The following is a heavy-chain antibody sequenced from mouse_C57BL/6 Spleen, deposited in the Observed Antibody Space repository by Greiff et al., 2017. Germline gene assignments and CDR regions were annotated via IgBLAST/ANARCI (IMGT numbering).Heavy chain of an antibody. CDR3: ARGGYITTGVAGGYFDY. CDR2: IYPRSGNT. V-gene: IGHV1-81*01. J-gene: IGHJ2*01. Sequence: QVQLQQSGAELARPGASVKLSCKASGYTFTSYGISWVKQRTGQGLEWIGEIYPRSGNTYYNEKFKGKATLTADKSSSTAYMELRSLTSEDSAVYFCARGGYITTGVAGGYFDYWGQGTTLTVSS. CDR1: GYTFTSYG. D-gene: IGHD1-1*01.